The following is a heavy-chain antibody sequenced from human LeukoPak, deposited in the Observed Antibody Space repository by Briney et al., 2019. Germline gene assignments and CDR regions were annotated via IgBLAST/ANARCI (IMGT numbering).Heavy chain of an antibody. D-gene: IGHD1-26*01. V-gene: IGHV4-39*07. J-gene: IGHJ5*02. Sequence: SETLSLTCTVSGGSISSSSYYWGWIRQPPGKGLEWIGSIYYSGSTYYNPSLKSRVTISVDTSKNQFSLKLGSVTAADTAVYYCARERRSSGSYHEINWFDPWGQGTLVTVSS. CDR3: ARERRSSGSYHEINWFDP. CDR1: GGSISSSSYY. CDR2: IYYSGST.